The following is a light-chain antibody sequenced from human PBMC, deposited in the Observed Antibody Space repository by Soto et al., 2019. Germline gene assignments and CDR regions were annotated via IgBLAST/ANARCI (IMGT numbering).Light chain of an antibody. CDR1: SSDVGGYNY. J-gene: IGLJ1*01. CDR2: EVI. V-gene: IGLV2-8*01. CDR3: SSYAGSNNYV. Sequence: SVLTQPPSASGSPGQSVTISCTGTSSDVGGYNYVSWYQQHPGKAPKLMIYEVIKRPSGVPDRFSGSKSGNTASLTVSGLQAEDEADYYCSSYAGSNNYVFGTGTKLTVL.